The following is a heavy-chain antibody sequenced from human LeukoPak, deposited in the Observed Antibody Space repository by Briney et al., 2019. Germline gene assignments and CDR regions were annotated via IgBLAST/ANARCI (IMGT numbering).Heavy chain of an antibody. Sequence: GGSLRLSCAASGFTFSDYYMSWIRQAPGKGLEWVSYISSSSSTIYYADSVKGRFTISRDNAKNTLYLQMNSLRAEDTAVYYCLRGLEGRYNWNDDAYDYWGQGTLVTVSS. V-gene: IGHV3-11*04. CDR1: GFTFSDYY. D-gene: IGHD1-1*01. CDR2: ISSSSSTI. J-gene: IGHJ4*02. CDR3: LRGLEGRYNWNDDAYDY.